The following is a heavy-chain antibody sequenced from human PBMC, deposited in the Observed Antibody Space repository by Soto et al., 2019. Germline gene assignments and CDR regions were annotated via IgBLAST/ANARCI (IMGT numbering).Heavy chain of an antibody. V-gene: IGHV4-38-2*02. CDR3: ARDARTYYDFWSGSYNWFDP. J-gene: IGHJ5*02. CDR2: IYHSGST. D-gene: IGHD3-3*01. CDR1: GSSLSSGYY. Sequence: LSLTCAVSGSSLSSGYYWVWIRQPPGKALEGIGSIYHSGSTYYNPSLKSRVTISVDTSKNQFSLKLSSVTAADTAVYYCARDARTYYDFWSGSYNWFDPWGQGTLVTVSS.